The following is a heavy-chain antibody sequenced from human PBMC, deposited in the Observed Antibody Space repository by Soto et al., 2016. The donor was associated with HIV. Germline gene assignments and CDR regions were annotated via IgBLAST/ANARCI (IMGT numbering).Heavy chain of an antibody. V-gene: IGHV3-53*02. D-gene: IGHD5-12*01. CDR2: IYSGGST. Sequence: EVQLVETGGGLIQPGGSLRLSCAASGFTVSSNYMSWVRQAPGKGLEWVSVIYSGGSTYYADSVKGRFTISRDNSKNTLYLQMNSLRAEDTAVYYCTRDSGXWLQLGAFDIWGQGTNGHRSL. CDR1: GFTVSSNY. J-gene: IGHJ3*02. CDR3: TRDSGXWLQLGAFDI.